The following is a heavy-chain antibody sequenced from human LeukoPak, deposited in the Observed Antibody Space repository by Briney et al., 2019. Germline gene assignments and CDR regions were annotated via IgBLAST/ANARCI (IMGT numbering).Heavy chain of an antibody. Sequence: SETLSLTCAVYGGSFSGYYWSWIRQPPGKGLEWIGEINQSGSTNYNPSLKSRVTISVDTSKNQFSLKLSSVTAADTAVYYCARRRGGYKPGFDYWGQGTLVTVSS. CDR3: ARRRGGYKPGFDY. J-gene: IGHJ4*02. V-gene: IGHV4-34*01. CDR1: GGSFSGYY. CDR2: INQSGST. D-gene: IGHD5-24*01.